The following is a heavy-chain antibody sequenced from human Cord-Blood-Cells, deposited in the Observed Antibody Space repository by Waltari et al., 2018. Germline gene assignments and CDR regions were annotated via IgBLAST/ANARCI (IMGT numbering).Heavy chain of an antibody. CDR1: GFTFRSYR. CDR2: ISSSSSYI. D-gene: IGHD6-13*01. Sequence: EVQLVEAGGGLVKPGGSLGLPCVAAGFTFRSYRMHWVRQAPGKGLECVSSISSSSSYIYYADSVKGRFTISRDNAKNSLYLQMNSLRAEDTAVYYCASIAAAGHDYWGQGTLVTVSS. J-gene: IGHJ4*02. CDR3: ASIAAAGHDY. V-gene: IGHV3-21*01.